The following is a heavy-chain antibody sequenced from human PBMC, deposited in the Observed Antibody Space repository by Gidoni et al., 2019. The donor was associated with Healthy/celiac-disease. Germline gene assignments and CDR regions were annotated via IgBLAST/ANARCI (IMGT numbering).Heavy chain of an antibody. CDR3: ARVGAIVVVPAAKPGAFDI. CDR1: GYTFTSYA. D-gene: IGHD2-2*01. J-gene: IGHJ3*02. V-gene: IGHV1-3*01. CDR2: INAGNGNT. Sequence: QVQLVQSGAEGQKPGDSVKVSCKASGYTFTSYARHWVRQDPGQRLEWMGWINAGNGNTKYSQKFHGSATITRDTSASTAYMELSSLRSEDTAVYYCARVGAIVVVPAAKPGAFDIWGQGPMVTVSS.